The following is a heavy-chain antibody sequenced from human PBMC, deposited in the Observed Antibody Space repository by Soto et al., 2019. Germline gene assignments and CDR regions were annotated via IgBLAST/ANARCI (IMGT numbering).Heavy chain of an antibody. CDR2: IYYSGST. D-gene: IGHD6-6*01. Sequence: SETLSLTCTVSGGNISNYYWTWIRQPPGKGLEWIGYIYYSGSTNYNPSLKSRVTISVDTSKNQFSLKLSSVTAADTAVYYCAVSIGARYFDYWGQGTLVTVSS. CDR3: AVSIGARYFDY. CDR1: GGNISNYY. V-gene: IGHV4-59*08. J-gene: IGHJ4*02.